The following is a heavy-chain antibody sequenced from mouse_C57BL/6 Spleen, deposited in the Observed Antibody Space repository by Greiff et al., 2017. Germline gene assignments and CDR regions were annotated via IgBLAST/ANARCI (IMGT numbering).Heavy chain of an antibody. CDR2: IYPGDGDT. CDR1: GYAFSSYW. CDR3: ARSVTYGGDAMDY. Sequence: VKLMESGAELVKPGASVKISCKASGYAFSSYWMNWVKQRPGKGLEWIGQIYPGDGDTNYNGKFKGKATLTADKSSSTAYMQLSSLTSEDSAVYFCARSVTYGGDAMDYWGQGTSVTVSS. D-gene: IGHD2-1*01. V-gene: IGHV1-80*01. J-gene: IGHJ4*01.